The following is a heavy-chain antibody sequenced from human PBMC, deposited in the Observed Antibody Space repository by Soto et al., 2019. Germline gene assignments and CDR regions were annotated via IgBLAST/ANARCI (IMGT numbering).Heavy chain of an antibody. CDR2: IYHSGST. Sequence: PSETLSLTCAVSGGSISSGGYSWSWIRQPPGKGLEWIGYIYHSGSTYYNPSLKSRVTISVDRSKNQFSLKLSSVTAADTAVYYCAREVVGALDYWGQGTLVTVSS. D-gene: IGHD1-26*01. V-gene: IGHV4-30-2*01. CDR1: GGSISSGGYS. J-gene: IGHJ4*02. CDR3: AREVVGALDY.